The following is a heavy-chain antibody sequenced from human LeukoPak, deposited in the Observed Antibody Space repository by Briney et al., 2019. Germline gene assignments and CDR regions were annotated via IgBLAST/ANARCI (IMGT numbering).Heavy chain of an antibody. CDR3: AKEGADIVVVPAAENWFDP. V-gene: IGHV3-23*01. CDR2: ISGSGGST. CDR1: GFTFSSYA. J-gene: IGHJ5*02. Sequence: GGSLRLSCAASGFTFSSYAMSWVRQAPGKGLEWVSAISGSGGSTYYADSVEGRFTISRDNSKNTLYLQMNSLRAEDTAVYYRAKEGADIVVVPAAENWFDPWGQGTLVTVSS. D-gene: IGHD2-2*01.